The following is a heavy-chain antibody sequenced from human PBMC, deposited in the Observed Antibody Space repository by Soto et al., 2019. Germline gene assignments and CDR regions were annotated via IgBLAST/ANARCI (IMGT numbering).Heavy chain of an antibody. CDR2: ISSSSSYI. CDR1: GFTFSSYS. V-gene: IGHV3-21*01. Sequence: EVQLVESGGGLVKPGGSLRLSCAASGFTFSSYSMNWVRQAPGKGLEWVSSISSSSSYIYYADSVKGRFIISRDNAKNSLYLQMNSLRAEDTAVYYCARTVAVVRYYYYGMDVWGQGTTVTVSS. D-gene: IGHD4-17*01. CDR3: ARTVAVVRYYYYGMDV. J-gene: IGHJ6*02.